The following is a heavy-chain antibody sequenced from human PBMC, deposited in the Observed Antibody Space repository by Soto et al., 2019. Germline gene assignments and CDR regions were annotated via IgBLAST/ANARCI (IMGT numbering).Heavy chain of an antibody. CDR2: INHSGST. D-gene: IGHD6-19*01. CDR3: ARASRAVALNY. V-gene: IGHV4-34*01. Sequence: LSLTCAVYGGSFSGYYWSWIRQPPGKGLEWIGEINHSGSTNYNPSLKSRVTISVDTSKNQFSLKLSSVTAADTAVYYCARASRAVALNYWGQGTLVTVSS. J-gene: IGHJ4*02. CDR1: GGSFSGYY.